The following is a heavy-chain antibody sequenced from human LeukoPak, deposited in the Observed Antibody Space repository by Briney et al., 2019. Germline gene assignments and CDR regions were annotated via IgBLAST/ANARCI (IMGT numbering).Heavy chain of an antibody. Sequence: GGSLRLSCAASGFTFSTYWMHWVRQTPGKGLVWVSRISSDGSSTGYADSVKGRFTISRDNAKNTLYLQMNSLRAEDTAVYYCAREDYYSSSGYLIDYWGQGTLVTVSS. J-gene: IGHJ4*02. CDR3: AREDYYSSSGYLIDY. CDR1: GFTFSTYW. D-gene: IGHD3-22*01. V-gene: IGHV3-74*01. CDR2: ISSDGSST.